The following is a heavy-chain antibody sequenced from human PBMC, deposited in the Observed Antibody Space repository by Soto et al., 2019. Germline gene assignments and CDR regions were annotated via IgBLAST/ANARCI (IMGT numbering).Heavy chain of an antibody. J-gene: IGHJ6*02. CDR2: IRSKANSYAT. CDR1: GFTFSGSA. D-gene: IGHD6-6*01. Sequence: GGSLRLSCAASGFTFSGSAMHWVRQASGKGLEWVGRIRSKANSYATAYAASVKGRFTISRDDSKNTAYLQMNSLKTEDTAVYYCTRWGDIAARYYYYGMDVWGQGTTVTVS. V-gene: IGHV3-73*01. CDR3: TRWGDIAARYYYYGMDV.